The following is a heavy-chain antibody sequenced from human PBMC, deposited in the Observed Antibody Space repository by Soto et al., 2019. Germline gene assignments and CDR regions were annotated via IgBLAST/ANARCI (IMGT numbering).Heavy chain of an antibody. CDR3: ARVASLAAFY. Sequence: VQLVESGGGLVQPGGSLRLSCADSGFTFSSYWMSWVRPAPGKGLEWVANIKQDGNEKYYVDSVKGRFTISRDNAKNSLYLQMNSLRAEDTAVYYCARVASLAAFYWGQGTLVTVSS. CDR2: IKQDGNEK. J-gene: IGHJ4*02. D-gene: IGHD6-6*01. CDR1: GFTFSSYW. V-gene: IGHV3-7*05.